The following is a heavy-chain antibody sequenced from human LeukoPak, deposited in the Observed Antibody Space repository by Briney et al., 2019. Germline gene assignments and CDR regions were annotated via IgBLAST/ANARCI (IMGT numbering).Heavy chain of an antibody. CDR2: ISGSDGST. CDR3: AKEGCTGTSCYSNS. J-gene: IGHJ4*02. Sequence: QAGGSLRLSCAASGFTFSSYAMSWVRQAPGKGLEWVSVISGSDGSTYYADSVKGRFTISRDNSKNTLYLQMNSLRAEDTALYYCAKEGCTGTSCYSNSWGQGTLVTVYS. D-gene: IGHD2-2*01. CDR1: GFTFSSYA. V-gene: IGHV3-23*01.